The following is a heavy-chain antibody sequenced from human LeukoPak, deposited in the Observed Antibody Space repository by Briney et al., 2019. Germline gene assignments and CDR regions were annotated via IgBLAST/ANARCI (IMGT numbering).Heavy chain of an antibody. CDR3: ARGVEVPDFDY. J-gene: IGHJ4*02. CDR2: INPSSGDT. Sequence: ASVKVSCKASGYTFTGYYMHWVRQAPGQGLEWMGRINPSSGDTNYAQKFQGRVTMTRDTSISTAHMELRRLRSDDTAVYYCARGVEVPDFDYWGQGTLVTVSS. V-gene: IGHV1-2*06. D-gene: IGHD2-15*01. CDR1: GYTFTGYY.